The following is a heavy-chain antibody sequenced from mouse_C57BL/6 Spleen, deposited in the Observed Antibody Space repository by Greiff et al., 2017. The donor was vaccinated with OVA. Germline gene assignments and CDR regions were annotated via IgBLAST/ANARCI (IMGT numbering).Heavy chain of an antibody. CDR3: ARYGRRYYYAVDY. D-gene: IGHD1-1*01. Sequence: VQLQQPGAELVKPGASVKLSCKASGYTFTSYWMQWVKQRPGQGLEWIGEIDPSDSYTNYNQKFKGKATLTVDTSSSTAYMQLNSLTSEDSAVYYGARYGRRYYYAVDYWGQGTSVTVSS. J-gene: IGHJ4*01. CDR2: IDPSDSYT. V-gene: IGHV1-50*01. CDR1: GYTFTSYW.